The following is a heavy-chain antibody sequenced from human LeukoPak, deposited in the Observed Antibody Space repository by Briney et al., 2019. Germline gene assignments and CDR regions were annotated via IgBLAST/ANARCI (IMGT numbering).Heavy chain of an antibody. CDR1: GGSVNSYY. J-gene: IGHJ4*02. V-gene: IGHV4-4*07. D-gene: IGHD5-12*01. CDR2: IFSTGST. Sequence: SETLSLTCTVSGGSVNSYYWTWIRQPAGKGLEWIGRIFSTGSTEYNPSLKSRVTMSVYTSKNQVSLNLNSLTAADTAVYYCARGPSGYHNTGGQGTLVTVSS. CDR3: ARGPSGYHNT.